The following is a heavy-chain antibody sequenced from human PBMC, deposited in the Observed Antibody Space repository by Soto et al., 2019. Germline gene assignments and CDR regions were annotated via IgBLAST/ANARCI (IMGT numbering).Heavy chain of an antibody. V-gene: IGHV3-30-3*01. CDR1: GFTFSTHS. D-gene: IGHD3-10*01. Sequence: QVQLVESGGGVVQPGRTLRLSCAASGFTFSTHSMDWVRQAPGKGLEWVAFISYDGSNQYYASSVKGRFTISRDNSKNALCLQMNSPRAEDTAVYYCARAFYDSDSGSKEEYSDYWDQGTLVTVSS. J-gene: IGHJ4*02. CDR2: ISYDGSNQ. CDR3: ARAFYDSDSGSKEEYSDY.